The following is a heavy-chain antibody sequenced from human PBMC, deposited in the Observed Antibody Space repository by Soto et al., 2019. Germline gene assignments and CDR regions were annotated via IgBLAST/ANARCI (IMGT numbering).Heavy chain of an antibody. CDR1: GDSVSSDNYY. V-gene: IGHV4-61*01. CDR2: IYSSGST. Sequence: SETLSLTCTVSGDSVSSDNYYWTWIRQPPGKGLEWIGYIYSSGSTNYNPSLKSRATISLDRSRNQFSLKLTSVTAADTAEYYCARDIRGYSRAFDYWGQGTLVTVSS. CDR3: ARDIRGYSRAFDY. D-gene: IGHD5-18*01. J-gene: IGHJ4*02.